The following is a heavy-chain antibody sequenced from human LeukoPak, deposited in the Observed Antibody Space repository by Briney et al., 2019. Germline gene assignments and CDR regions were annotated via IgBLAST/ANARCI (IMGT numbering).Heavy chain of an antibody. J-gene: IGHJ4*02. CDR2: ISGSGGST. Sequence: GGSLRLSCAASGFTFSNAWMNWVRQVPGKGLEWVSAISGSGGSTYYADSVKGRFTISRDNSKNTLYLQMNSLRAEDTAVYYCAFRGNSGIGYWGQGTLVTVSS. CDR1: GFTFSNAW. CDR3: AFRGNSGIGY. V-gene: IGHV3-23*01. D-gene: IGHD4-23*01.